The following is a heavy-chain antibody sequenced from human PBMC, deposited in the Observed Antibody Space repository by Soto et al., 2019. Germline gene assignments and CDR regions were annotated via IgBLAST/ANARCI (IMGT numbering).Heavy chain of an antibody. CDR1: GFTFRNYA. CDR2: RSYDGGNK. V-gene: IGHV3-30-3*01. D-gene: IGHD2-15*01. CDR3: ARGDREDIAVVIGVRPGEYGVDV. Sequence: QVQLVESGGGVVQPGRSLRLSCAASGFTFRNYAMHWVSQAPGKGLECVAVRSYDGGNKFYRDYVKGRFTISRDNSKNTLYLQINSLRYEDTAVYYCARGDREDIAVVIGVRPGEYGVDVWGQGTTVTVSS. J-gene: IGHJ6*02.